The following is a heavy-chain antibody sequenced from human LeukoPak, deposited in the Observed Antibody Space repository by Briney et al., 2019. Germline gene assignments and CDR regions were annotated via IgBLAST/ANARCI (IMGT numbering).Heavy chain of an antibody. CDR3: ARIADYYDSSGYNSVDY. Sequence: PGGSLRLSCAASGFTFSSYAMSWVRQAPGKGLEWVSVIYSGGSTYYADSVKGRFTISRDNSKNTLYLQMNSLRAEDTAVYYCARIADYYDSSGYNSVDYWGQGTLVTVSS. CDR2: IYSGGST. CDR1: GFTFSSYA. D-gene: IGHD3-22*01. J-gene: IGHJ4*02. V-gene: IGHV3-53*01.